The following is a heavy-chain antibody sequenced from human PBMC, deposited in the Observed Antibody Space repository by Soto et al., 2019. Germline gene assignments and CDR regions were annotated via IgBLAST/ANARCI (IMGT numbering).Heavy chain of an antibody. V-gene: IGHV2-70*11. CDR1: GFSLSTSGTC. Sequence: SGPTLVNPTQTLTLTCTFSGFSLSTSGTCVSWIRQPPGKALEWLARIDWDDDKYYSTSLKTRLTISKDTSENQVVLTMTNMDPVDTATYYCARIRYYDILTGYSPYYYGMDVWGQGTTVTVSS. CDR2: IDWDDDK. J-gene: IGHJ6*02. D-gene: IGHD3-9*01. CDR3: ARIRYYDILTGYSPYYYGMDV.